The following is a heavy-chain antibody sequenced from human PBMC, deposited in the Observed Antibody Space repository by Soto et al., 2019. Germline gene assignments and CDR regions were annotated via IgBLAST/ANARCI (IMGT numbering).Heavy chain of an antibody. CDR3: ARSHGGPNDY. CDR2: ISSSGSTI. CDR1: GFTFSSYE. V-gene: IGHV3-48*03. D-gene: IGHD2-15*01. J-gene: IGHJ4*02. Sequence: PGGSLRLSFAASGFTFSSYEMNGVRQAPGKGLEWVSYISSSGSTIYYADSVKGRFTISRDNAKNSLYLQMNSLRAEDTAVYYCARSHGGPNDYWRQGTLVTVSS.